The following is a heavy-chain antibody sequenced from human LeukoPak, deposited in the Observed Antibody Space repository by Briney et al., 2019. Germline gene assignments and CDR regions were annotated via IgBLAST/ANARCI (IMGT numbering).Heavy chain of an antibody. CDR1: GFSFSTSP. CDR3: AKTHYDLWDV. V-gene: IGHV3-23*01. CDR2: MNNGPGAT. D-gene: IGHD2/OR15-2a*01. Sequence: GGSLRLSCAASGFSFSTSPMSWVRQPPGKGLEWVSAMNNGPGATFYRDSVRDRFTISRDDSKSTLYLQMNSLRAEDTGTYYCAKTHYDLWDVWGQGTTVTVSS. J-gene: IGHJ6*02.